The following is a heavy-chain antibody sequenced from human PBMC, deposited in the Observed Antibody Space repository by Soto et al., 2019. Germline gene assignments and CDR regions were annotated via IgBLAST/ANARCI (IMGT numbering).Heavy chain of an antibody. CDR1: GYTFTSYG. V-gene: IGHV1-18*01. CDR3: ARDAGYCSGRSCYPDAFDI. CDR2: ISAYNGNT. D-gene: IGHD2-15*01. Sequence: ASVKVSCKASGYTFTSYGISWVRQAPGQGLEWMGWISAYNGNTNYAQKLQGRVTMTTDTSTSTAYMELRSLRSDDTAVYYCARDAGYCSGRSCYPDAFDIWGKGTMVTVSS. J-gene: IGHJ3*02.